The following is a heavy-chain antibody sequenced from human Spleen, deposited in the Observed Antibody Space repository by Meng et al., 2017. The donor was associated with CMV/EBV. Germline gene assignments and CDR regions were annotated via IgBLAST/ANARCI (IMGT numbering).Heavy chain of an antibody. D-gene: IGHD6-13*01. CDR3: ASLGYSEDY. CDR1: GGSISSSSYY. V-gene: IGHV4-39*01. Sequence: SETLSLTCTVSGGSISSSSYYWGWIRQPPGKGLEWIGSIYYSGSTYYNPSLKSRVTISVDTSNNQFSLKLSSVTAADPAVYYCASLGYSEDYWGQGTLVTVSS. CDR2: IYYSGST. J-gene: IGHJ4*02.